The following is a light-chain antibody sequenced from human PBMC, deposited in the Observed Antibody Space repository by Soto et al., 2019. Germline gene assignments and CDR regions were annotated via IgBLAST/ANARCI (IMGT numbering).Light chain of an antibody. J-gene: IGKJ1*01. CDR1: QSVRDNY. CDR2: DTS. Sequence: GTVSLSPGERATLSCRASQSVRDNYLAWYEQKPGQAPSLLIFDTSRRATGIPDRFTGSGSGTDFALTISRVEPQDIAVYFCQQYGSSPGTFGQGTKVDIK. V-gene: IGKV3-20*01. CDR3: QQYGSSPGT.